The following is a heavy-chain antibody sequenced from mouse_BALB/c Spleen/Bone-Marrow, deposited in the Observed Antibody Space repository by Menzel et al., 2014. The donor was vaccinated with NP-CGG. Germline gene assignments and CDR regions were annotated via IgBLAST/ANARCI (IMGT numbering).Heavy chain of an antibody. CDR1: GFNVKDTY. CDR2: IDPANGNT. CDR3: ASYVYGFYFDY. D-gene: IGHD2-2*01. V-gene: IGHV14-3*02. Sequence: VQLQQSGAELVKPGASVKLSCTASGFNVKDTYIHWVKQRPEQGLEWIGRIDPANGNTKYDPKFQGKATITADTSSNTAYLQLSSLTSEDTAVYFRASYVYGFYFDYWGQGTTLPVSS. J-gene: IGHJ2*01.